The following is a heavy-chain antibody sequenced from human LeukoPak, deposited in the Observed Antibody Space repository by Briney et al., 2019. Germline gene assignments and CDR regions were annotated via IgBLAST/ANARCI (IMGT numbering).Heavy chain of an antibody. CDR1: GFTFSSYA. V-gene: IGHV3-23*01. Sequence: GSLRLSCAASGFTFSSYAMSWVRQAPGKGLEWVSAISGSGGSTYYADSVKGRFTISRDNSKNTLYLQMNSPRAEDTAVYYCAKDRYYDFWDYYMDVWGKGTTVTVSS. CDR2: ISGSGGST. CDR3: AKDRYYDFWDYYMDV. D-gene: IGHD3-3*01. J-gene: IGHJ6*03.